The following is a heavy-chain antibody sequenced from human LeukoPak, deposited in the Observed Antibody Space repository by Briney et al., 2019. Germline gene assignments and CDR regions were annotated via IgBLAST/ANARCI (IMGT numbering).Heavy chain of an antibody. D-gene: IGHD5-18*01. CDR3: ARGERIQLWKYFDY. Sequence: PSETLSLTCTVSGGSISSYYWSWIRQPPGKGLEWIGYIYYSGSTNYNPSLKSRVTISVDTSKNQFSLKLSSVTAADTAVYYCARGERIQLWKYFDYWGQGTLVTVSS. CDR2: IYYSGST. V-gene: IGHV4-59*12. J-gene: IGHJ4*02. CDR1: GGSISSYY.